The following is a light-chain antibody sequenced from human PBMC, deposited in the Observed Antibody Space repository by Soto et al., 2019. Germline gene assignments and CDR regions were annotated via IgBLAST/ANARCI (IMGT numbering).Light chain of an antibody. Sequence: QSALTQPPSASGSPGQSVTISCTGTSSDVGGYNYVSWHQQHPGKAPKLMIYEVSKRPSGVPDRFSGSKSGNTASLTVSGLQAEDEADYYCNSYAGSNVVFGGGTKLTVL. CDR3: NSYAGSNVV. J-gene: IGLJ2*01. V-gene: IGLV2-8*01. CDR1: SSDVGGYNY. CDR2: EVS.